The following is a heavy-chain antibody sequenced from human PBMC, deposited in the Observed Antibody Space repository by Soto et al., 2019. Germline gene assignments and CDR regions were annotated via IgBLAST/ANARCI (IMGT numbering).Heavy chain of an antibody. CDR2: ISSTTNYI. CDR3: ERESEDLTSNFDY. Sequence: GGSLRLSCAASGFTFTRYSMNWVRQAPGKGLEWVSSISSTTNYIYYGDSMKGRFTISRDNAKNSLYLEMNSLRAEDTAVYYCERESEDLTSNFDYWGQGSMVTVSS. CDR1: GFTFTRYS. V-gene: IGHV3-21*06. J-gene: IGHJ4*02.